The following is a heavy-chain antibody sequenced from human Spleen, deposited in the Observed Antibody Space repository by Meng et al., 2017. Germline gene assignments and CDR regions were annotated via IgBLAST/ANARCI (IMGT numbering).Heavy chain of an antibody. D-gene: IGHD2-21*01. CDR1: GFTFRTYW. CDR2: INSDGSST. CDR3: ARVIGWFDP. Sequence: ELQLVESGGGLVQPGGSLRLSCAASGFTFRTYWMHWVRQAPGKGLVWVSRINSDGSSTTYADSVKGRFTIFRDNANNTLYLQMNSLRAEDTAVYYCARVIGWFDPWGQGTLVTVSS. V-gene: IGHV3-74*01. J-gene: IGHJ5*02.